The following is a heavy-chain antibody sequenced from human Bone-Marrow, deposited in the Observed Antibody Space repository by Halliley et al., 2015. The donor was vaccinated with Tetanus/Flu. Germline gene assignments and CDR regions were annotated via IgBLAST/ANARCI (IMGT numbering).Heavy chain of an antibody. Sequence: GLGWVSGIDWSSSRTGYADSVKGRFTISRDKAKNALYLQMSSLRAEDTALYYCAGGEGSFDLWGQGTLVTVSS. CDR2: IDWSSSRT. CDR3: AGGEGSFDL. V-gene: IGHV3-20*03. D-gene: IGHD2-21*01. J-gene: IGHJ4*02.